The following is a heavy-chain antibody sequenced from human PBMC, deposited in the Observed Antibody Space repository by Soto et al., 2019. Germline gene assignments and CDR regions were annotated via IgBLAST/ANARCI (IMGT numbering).Heavy chain of an antibody. V-gene: IGHV5-10-1*01. Sequence: GESLKISCKGSGYSFTSYWMSWVRQMPGKGLEWMGRIDPSDSYTNYSPSFQGHVTISADKSISTAYLQWSSLKASDTAMYYCARIKSSSWSHDAFDIWGQGTMVTVSS. J-gene: IGHJ3*02. D-gene: IGHD6-13*01. CDR2: IDPSDSYT. CDR3: ARIKSSSWSHDAFDI. CDR1: GYSFTSYW.